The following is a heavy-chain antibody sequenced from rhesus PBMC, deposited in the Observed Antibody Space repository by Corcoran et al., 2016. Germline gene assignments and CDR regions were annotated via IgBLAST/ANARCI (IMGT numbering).Heavy chain of an antibody. CDR1: GLSLTTSGVG. CDR2: IYWGNDK. D-gene: IGHD2-8*01. V-gene: IGHV2S1*01. Sequence: QATLKESGPALVQPTQTLTLTCTFSGLSLTTSGVGVAWIRQPPGKALEWLSSIYWGNDKYYITSLRSRLTISKDTSENQVVLTMTNMDPVDTATYYCARGGYSSGWRYGLDSWGQGVVVTVSS. J-gene: IGHJ6*01. CDR3: ARGGYSSGWRYGLDS.